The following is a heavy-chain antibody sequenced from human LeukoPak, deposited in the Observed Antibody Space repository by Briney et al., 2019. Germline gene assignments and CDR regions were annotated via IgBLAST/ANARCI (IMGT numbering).Heavy chain of an antibody. CDR1: GFTFSSYS. J-gene: IGHJ6*02. Sequence: GRSLRLSCVVSGFTFSSYSMTWVRQAPGKGLEWVSYISSSSTIYYADSVKGRFTISRDNAKNSLYLQMNSLRDEDTAVYYCARCPPTYYYGMDVWGQGTTVTVSS. CDR3: ARCPPTYYYGMDV. V-gene: IGHV3-48*02. CDR2: ISSSSTI.